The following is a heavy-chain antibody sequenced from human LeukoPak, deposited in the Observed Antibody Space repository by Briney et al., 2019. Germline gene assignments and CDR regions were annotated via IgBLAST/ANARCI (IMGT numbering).Heavy chain of an antibody. CDR1: GYTFTGYY. CDR3: ASIYIAVAREYDAFDI. D-gene: IGHD6-19*01. CDR2: INPNSGGT. Sequence: GASVKVSCKASGYTFTGYYMHWVRQAPGQGLEWMGWINPNSGGTNYAQKFQGRVTMTRDTSISTACMELSGLRSDDTAVYYCASIYIAVAREYDAFDIWGQGTMVTVSS. J-gene: IGHJ3*02. V-gene: IGHV1-2*02.